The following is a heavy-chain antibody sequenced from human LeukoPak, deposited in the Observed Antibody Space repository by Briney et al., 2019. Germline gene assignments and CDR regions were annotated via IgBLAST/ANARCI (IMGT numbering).Heavy chain of an antibody. CDR2: INHSGST. J-gene: IGHJ4*02. V-gene: IGHV4-34*01. Sequence: SETLSLTCAVYGGSFSGYYWSWIRQPPGKGLEWIGEINHSGSTNYNPSLKSRVTISVDTSKNRFSLKLSSVTAADTAVYYCAAPSRYCTNGVCYAYWGQGTLVTVSS. CDR3: AAPSRYCTNGVCYAY. D-gene: IGHD2-8*01. CDR1: GGSFSGYY.